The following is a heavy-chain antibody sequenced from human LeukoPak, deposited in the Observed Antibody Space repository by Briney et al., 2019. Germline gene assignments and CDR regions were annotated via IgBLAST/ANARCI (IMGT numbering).Heavy chain of an antibody. CDR3: ASGEMATAAFDY. CDR1: GGSISSSSYY. V-gene: IGHV4-39*07. D-gene: IGHD5-24*01. J-gene: IGHJ4*02. CDR2: IYYSGST. Sequence: SETLSLTCTVSGGSISSSSYYWGWIRQPPGKGLEWIGSIYYSGSTHYNPSLKSRVTISVDTSKNQFSLKLSSVTAADTAVYYCASGEMATAAFDYWGQGTLVTVSS.